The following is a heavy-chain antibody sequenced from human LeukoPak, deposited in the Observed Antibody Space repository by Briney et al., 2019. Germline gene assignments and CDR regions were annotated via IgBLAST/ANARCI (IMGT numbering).Heavy chain of an antibody. CDR2: IYPGDSDT. CDR3: ARESSPPAYGMDV. V-gene: IGHV5-51*01. Sequence: GESLKISCKGSGYSFTNYWIGWVRQMPGKGLEWVAIIYPGDSDTRYSPSFQGQVTISADKSISTAYLQWSSLKASDTVMYYCARESSPPAYGMDVWGKGTTVTVSS. CDR1: GYSFTNYW. J-gene: IGHJ6*04. D-gene: IGHD2-15*01.